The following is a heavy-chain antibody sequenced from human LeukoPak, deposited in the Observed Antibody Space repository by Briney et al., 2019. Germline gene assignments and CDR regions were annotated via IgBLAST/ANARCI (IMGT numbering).Heavy chain of an antibody. CDR3: ARHSAHSSTNDAFDM. CDR2: IYYSGST. CDR1: GGSISSYH. J-gene: IGHJ3*02. D-gene: IGHD6-13*01. Sequence: PSETLSLTCTVSGGSISSYHWSWVRQPPGKGLEWIGYIYYSGSTIYNPSLKSRVTISEDTSKNQFSLKLTSVTAADTAVYYCARHSAHSSTNDAFDMWGQGTLVTVSS. V-gene: IGHV4-59*01.